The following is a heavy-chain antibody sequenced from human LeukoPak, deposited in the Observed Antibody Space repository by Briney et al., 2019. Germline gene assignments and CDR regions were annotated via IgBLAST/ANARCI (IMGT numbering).Heavy chain of an antibody. J-gene: IGHJ5*02. D-gene: IGHD6-13*01. CDR1: GYTFTGYY. Sequence: ASVKVSCKASGYTFTGYYMHWVRQAPGQGLEWMGWINPNSGGTNYAQKFQGRVTMTRDTSISTAYMELSRLRSDDTAVYYCARGESSSWYSDARYNWFDPWGQGTLVTVSS. V-gene: IGHV1-2*02. CDR3: ARGESSSWYSDARYNWFDP. CDR2: INPNSGGT.